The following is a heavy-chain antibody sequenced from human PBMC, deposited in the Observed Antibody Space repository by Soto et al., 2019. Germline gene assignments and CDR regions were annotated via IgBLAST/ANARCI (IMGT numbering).Heavy chain of an antibody. V-gene: IGHV3-23*01. Sequence: GGSLRLSCAASGFTFTNYAMTWVRQAPGKGLEWVSISSGSGSGGSTNYADSVKGRFTISRDNSKNTLYLQMNSLRVEDTAVYCCAKDRDDYRNYVFDYWGQGTLVTVSS. CDR2: SSGSGSGGST. J-gene: IGHJ4*02. CDR1: GFTFTNYA. D-gene: IGHD4-4*01. CDR3: AKDRDDYRNYVFDY.